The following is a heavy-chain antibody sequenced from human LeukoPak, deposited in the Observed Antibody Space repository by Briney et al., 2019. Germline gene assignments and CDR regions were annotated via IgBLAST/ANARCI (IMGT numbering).Heavy chain of an antibody. CDR2: IYDGGHT. D-gene: IGHD3-22*01. V-gene: IGHV3-66*02. CDR1: GFAVSNNY. CDR3: ARARCDTCGYGS. J-gene: IGHJ5*02. Sequence: GGSLRLSCAASGFAVSNNYMSWVRQAPGKGLEWVAVIYDGGHTDYADSVKGRFTISRDSSKDTLYLQMNSLRPEDTAEYYCARARCDTCGYGSWGQGTLVTVSS.